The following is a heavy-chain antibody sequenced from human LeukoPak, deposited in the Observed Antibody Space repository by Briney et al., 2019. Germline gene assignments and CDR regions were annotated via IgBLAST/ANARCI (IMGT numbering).Heavy chain of an antibody. V-gene: IGHV1-2*02. Sequence: GAAVKVSCKASGYTFTGYYMHWVREAPGQGLEWMGWINPNSGGTNYAQKFQGRVTMTRDTSISTAYMELSRLRSDATAVYYCAREGRVRLNWFDPWGQGTLVTVSS. CDR1: GYTFTGYY. CDR2: INPNSGGT. J-gene: IGHJ5*02. CDR3: AREGRVRLNWFDP. D-gene: IGHD1-1*01.